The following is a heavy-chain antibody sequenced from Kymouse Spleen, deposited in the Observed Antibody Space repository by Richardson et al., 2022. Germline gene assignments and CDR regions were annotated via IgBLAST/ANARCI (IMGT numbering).Heavy chain of an antibody. J-gene: IGHJ4*02. CDR3: AGSNYVGYFDY. D-gene: IGHD4-11,IGHD4-11*01. Sequence: QVQLQESGPGLVKPSETLSLTCTVSGGSISSYYWSWIRQPPGKGLEWIGYIYYSGSTNYNPSLKSRVTISVDTSKNQFSLKLSSVTAADTAVYYCAGSNYVGYFDYWGQGTLVTVSS. CDR2: IYYSGST. CDR1: GGSISSYY. V-gene: IGHV4-59*01.